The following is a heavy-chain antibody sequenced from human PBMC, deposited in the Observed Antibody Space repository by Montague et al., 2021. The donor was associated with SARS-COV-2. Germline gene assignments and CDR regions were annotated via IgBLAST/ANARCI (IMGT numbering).Heavy chain of an antibody. Sequence: SETLSLTCTVSGGSMNDYYWTWLRQPPGKGLEWIGNIYYTGSTKYRSSLKSRVTMSVDTSRKQISLKLSSVTAADSAVYYCARGALGLPAAFNWFDPWGQGNLVTGAS. CDR1: GGSMNDYY. CDR2: IYYTGST. CDR3: ARGALGLPAAFNWFDP. J-gene: IGHJ5*02. V-gene: IGHV4-59*01. D-gene: IGHD2-2*01.